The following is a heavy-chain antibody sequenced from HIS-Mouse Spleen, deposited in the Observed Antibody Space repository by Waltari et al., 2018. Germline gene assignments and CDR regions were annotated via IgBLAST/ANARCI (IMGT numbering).Heavy chain of an antibody. D-gene: IGHD6-13*01. J-gene: IGHJ2*01. V-gene: IGHV4-39*07. CDR2: IYYSGST. Sequence: QLQLQESGPGLVKPSETLSLTCTVSGGSISSSRYSWGWVRQPQGKGLEWIGSIYYSGSTYYNPSLKSRVTISVDTSKNQFSLKLSSVTAADTAVYYCAREIPYSSSWYDWYFDLWGRGTLVTVSS. CDR1: GGSISSSRYS. CDR3: AREIPYSSSWYDWYFDL.